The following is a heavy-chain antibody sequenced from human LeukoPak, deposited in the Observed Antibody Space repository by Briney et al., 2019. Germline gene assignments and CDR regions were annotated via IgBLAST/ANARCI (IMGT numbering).Heavy chain of an antibody. J-gene: IGHJ4*02. V-gene: IGHV3-21*01. CDR1: GFTVSSNS. D-gene: IGHD1-26*01. Sequence: GGSLRLSCTVSGFTVSSNSMNWVRQAPGKGLEWVSSISSSSSYTFYADSVKGRFTISRDNAKNTVYLQMNSLRAEDTAVYYCARGSGSYTRPVDCWGQGSLVTVSS. CDR2: ISSSSSYT. CDR3: ARGSGSYTRPVDC.